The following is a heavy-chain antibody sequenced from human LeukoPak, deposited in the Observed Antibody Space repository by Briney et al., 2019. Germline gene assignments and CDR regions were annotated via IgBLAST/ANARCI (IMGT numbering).Heavy chain of an antibody. J-gene: IGHJ5*02. V-gene: IGHV1-46*01. Sequence: PRASVKVSCKASGYTFISYYIHWVRQAPGQGLEWMGIFNPSGGSTSYAQKFQGRVTMTRDTSTSTVYMELSSLRSEDTAVYYCATDRWNYYDSSGYQGPRGWFDPWGQGTLVTVSS. D-gene: IGHD3-22*01. CDR3: ATDRWNYYDSSGYQGPRGWFDP. CDR1: GYTFISYY. CDR2: FNPSGGST.